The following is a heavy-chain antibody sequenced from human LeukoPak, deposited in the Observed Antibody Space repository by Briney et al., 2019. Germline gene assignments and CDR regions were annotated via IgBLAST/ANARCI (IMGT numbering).Heavy chain of an antibody. D-gene: IGHD1-26*01. CDR3: AKDDPTGRYL. V-gene: IGHV3-30*02. J-gene: IGHJ4*02. CDR2: IHNYETTE. CDR1: GFTFSSFG. Sequence: GGSLRLSCTTSGFTFSSFGMHWVRQTPGKGLEWLTFIHNYETTEYYADSAKGRFTISRDNSKNTVYLQMNSLRIEDTAVYYCAKDDPTGRYLWGQGTLVTVSS.